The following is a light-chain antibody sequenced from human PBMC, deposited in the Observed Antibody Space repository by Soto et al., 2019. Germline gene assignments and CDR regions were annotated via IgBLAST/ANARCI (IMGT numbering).Light chain of an antibody. CDR3: SSYTCSGTLVV. V-gene: IGLV2-14*01. CDR1: SSDIGGYKY. CDR2: EVS. Sequence: QSALTQPASVSGSPGQSITISCTGTSSDIGGYKYVSWYQQHPGKAPKLMSFEVSNRPSGVSNRFSCSKSGNTASLTISGLQADDEADYYCSSYTCSGTLVVFGGGTKLTVL. J-gene: IGLJ2*01.